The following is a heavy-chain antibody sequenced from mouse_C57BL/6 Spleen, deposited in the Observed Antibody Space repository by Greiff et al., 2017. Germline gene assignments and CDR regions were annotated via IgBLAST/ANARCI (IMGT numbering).Heavy chain of an antibody. CDR1: GYTFTSYG. J-gene: IGHJ4*01. D-gene: IGHD2-3*01. V-gene: IGHV1-81*01. CDR2: IYPRSGNT. CDR3: ARFYDGYYDAMDY. Sequence: VQLQESGAELARPGASVKLSCKASGYTFTSYGISWVKQRTGQGLEWIGEIYPRSGNTYYNEKFKGKATLTADKSSSTAYMELRSLTSEDSAVYFCARFYDGYYDAMDYWGQGTSVTVSS.